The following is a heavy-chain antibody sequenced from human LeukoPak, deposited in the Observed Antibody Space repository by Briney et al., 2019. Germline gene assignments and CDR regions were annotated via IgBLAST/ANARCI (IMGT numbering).Heavy chain of an antibody. CDR1: GFTFSSYA. V-gene: IGHV3-23*01. Sequence: GGSLRLSCAASGFTFSSYAMSWVRQAPGKGLEWVSAISGSGGSTYYADSVKGRFTISRDNSKNTLYLQMNSLRAEDTAVYYCAKGVEGYFDWLPVYFDYWGQGTLVTVSS. J-gene: IGHJ4*02. CDR3: AKGVEGYFDWLPVYFDY. CDR2: ISGSGGST. D-gene: IGHD3-9*01.